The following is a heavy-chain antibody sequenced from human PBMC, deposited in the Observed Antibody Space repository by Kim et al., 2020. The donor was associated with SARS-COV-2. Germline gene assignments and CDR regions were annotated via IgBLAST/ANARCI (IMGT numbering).Heavy chain of an antibody. J-gene: IGHJ5*02. Sequence: SVKVSCKASGGTFSSYAISWVRQAPGQGLEWMGGIIPIFGTANYAQKFQGRVTITADESTSTAYMELSSLRSEDTAVYYCARTVSVLRFLEWLPTGWFDPWGQGTLVTVSS. CDR3: ARTVSVLRFLEWLPTGWFDP. CDR2: IIPIFGTA. D-gene: IGHD3-3*01. V-gene: IGHV1-69*13. CDR1: GGTFSSYA.